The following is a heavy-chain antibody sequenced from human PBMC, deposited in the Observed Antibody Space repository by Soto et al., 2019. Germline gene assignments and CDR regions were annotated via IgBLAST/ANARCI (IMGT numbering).Heavy chain of an antibody. CDR1: GYTFTSYA. Sequence: QVQLVQSGAEVKKPGASVKVSCKASGYTFTSYAMHWVRQAPGQRLEWMGWINAGNGNTKYSQKFQGRVTITRGTSASTAYRELSSLRAEATAVYYCAGVFSGGDADWFDPWGQGTLVTVSS. CDR3: AGVFSGGDADWFDP. D-gene: IGHD2-21*02. CDR2: INAGNGNT. J-gene: IGHJ5*02. V-gene: IGHV1-3*01.